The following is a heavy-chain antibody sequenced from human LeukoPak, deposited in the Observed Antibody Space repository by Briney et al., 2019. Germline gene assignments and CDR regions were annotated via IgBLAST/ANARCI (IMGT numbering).Heavy chain of an antibody. CDR2: IYYSGST. Sequence: KPSETLSLTCTVSGGSISSSSYYWGWIRQPPGKGLEWIGSIYYSGSTYYNPSLKSRVTISVDTSKNQFSLKLSSVTAADTAVYYCARQSPYYYDSSGYYYGWRFDYWGQGTLVTVSS. J-gene: IGHJ4*02. V-gene: IGHV4-39*01. CDR1: GGSISSSSYY. CDR3: ARQSPYYYDSSGYYYGWRFDY. D-gene: IGHD3-22*01.